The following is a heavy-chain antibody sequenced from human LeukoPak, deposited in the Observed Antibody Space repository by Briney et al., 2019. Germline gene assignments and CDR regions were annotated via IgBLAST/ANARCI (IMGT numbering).Heavy chain of an antibody. Sequence: ASVKVSCKASGGTFSSYAISWVRQAPGQGLEWMGRIIPILGIANYAQKFQGRVTITADKSTSTAYMELSSLRSEDTAVYYCARDTVLRGATMVYWSQGTLVTVSS. CDR1: GGTFSSYA. J-gene: IGHJ4*02. D-gene: IGHD1-26*01. CDR2: IIPILGIA. CDR3: ARDTVLRGATMVY. V-gene: IGHV1-69*04.